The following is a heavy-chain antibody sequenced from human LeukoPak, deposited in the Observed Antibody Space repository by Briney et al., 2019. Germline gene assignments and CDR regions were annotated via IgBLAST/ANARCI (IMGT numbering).Heavy chain of an antibody. Sequence: ASVKVSCKASGYTFTNYGISWVRQAPGQGLEWMGWISAYNGNTNYAQNFQGRVTMTTDTSTSTAYMEVRSLRSDDTAVYYCARDSGGDYDYWGQGTLVTVSS. CDR3: ARDSGGDYDY. D-gene: IGHD4-17*01. CDR1: GYTFTNYG. CDR2: ISAYNGNT. V-gene: IGHV1-18*01. J-gene: IGHJ4*02.